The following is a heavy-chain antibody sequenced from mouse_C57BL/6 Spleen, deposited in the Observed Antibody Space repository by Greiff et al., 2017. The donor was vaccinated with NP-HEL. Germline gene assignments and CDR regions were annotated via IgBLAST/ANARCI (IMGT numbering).Heavy chain of an antibody. CDR1: GYTFTDYE. Sequence: QVQLKQSGAELVRPGASVTLSCKASGYTFTDYEMHWVKQTPVHGLEWIGAIDPETGGTAYNQKFKGKAILTADKSSSTAYMELRSLTSEDSAVYYCTGSKGGDYAMDYWGQGTSVTVSS. V-gene: IGHV1-15*01. CDR2: IDPETGGT. J-gene: IGHJ4*01. CDR3: TGSKGGDYAMDY.